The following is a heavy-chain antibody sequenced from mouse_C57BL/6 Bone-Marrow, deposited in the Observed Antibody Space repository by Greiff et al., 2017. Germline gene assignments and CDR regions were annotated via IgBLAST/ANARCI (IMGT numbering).Heavy chain of an antibody. Sequence: QVTLKVSGPGILQPSQTLRLTCSFSGFSLSTFGMGVGWIRQPSGKGLEWLAHIWWDDDKYYNPDLQSRLTISTDTSKNQVFLKIANVYTAATATYYCALIEIDYYGSSYVGGAMDYWGQGTSVTVSS. CDR1: GFSLSTFGMG. J-gene: IGHJ4*01. CDR3: ALIEIDYYGSSYVGGAMDY. CDR2: IWWDDDK. V-gene: IGHV8-8*01. D-gene: IGHD1-1*01.